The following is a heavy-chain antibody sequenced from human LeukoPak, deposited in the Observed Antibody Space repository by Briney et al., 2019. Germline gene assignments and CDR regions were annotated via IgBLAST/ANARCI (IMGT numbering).Heavy chain of an antibody. CDR2: IGGDATTT. Sequence: GGSLRLSCTASGFTFRDYVMNWVRQAPGKGLAWVSVIGGDATTTDYADSVKGRFTITRDNSKNTLYLQMNSRRAEDTAVYYCAKGYSSSWYNGGFEGDYWGQGTLVTVSS. J-gene: IGHJ4*02. CDR3: AKGYSSSWYNGGFEGDY. V-gene: IGHV3-23*01. CDR1: GFTFRDYV. D-gene: IGHD6-13*01.